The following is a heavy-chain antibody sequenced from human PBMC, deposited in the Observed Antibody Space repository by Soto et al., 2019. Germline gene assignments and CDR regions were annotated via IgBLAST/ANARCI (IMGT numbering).Heavy chain of an antibody. CDR3: ARDRYYGSGTYYNFYSGMDV. Sequence: PSETLSLTCTVSGGSINSGDYYWTWVRQPPGKGLEWIGNIFHSGSTYYTPSLQSRVTISLDTSKNHFSLKLSYVTPADTAVYYCARDRYYGSGTYYNFYSGMDVWGQGTTVTVS. V-gene: IGHV4-30-4*01. CDR1: GGSINSGDYY. D-gene: IGHD3-10*01. J-gene: IGHJ6*02. CDR2: IFHSGST.